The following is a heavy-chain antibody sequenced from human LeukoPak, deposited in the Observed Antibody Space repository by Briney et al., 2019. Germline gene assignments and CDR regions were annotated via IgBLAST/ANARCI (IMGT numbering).Heavy chain of an antibody. CDR3: AREPLKVTTFDY. D-gene: IGHD4-17*01. Sequence: GGSLRLSCAASGFTFSSYAMHWVRQAPGEGLEWVANIKQDGSEKYYVDSVKGRFTISRDNAKNSLYLQMNSLRAEDTAVYYCAREPLKVTTFDYWGQGTLVTVSS. CDR1: GFTFSSYA. J-gene: IGHJ4*02. V-gene: IGHV3-7*01. CDR2: IKQDGSEK.